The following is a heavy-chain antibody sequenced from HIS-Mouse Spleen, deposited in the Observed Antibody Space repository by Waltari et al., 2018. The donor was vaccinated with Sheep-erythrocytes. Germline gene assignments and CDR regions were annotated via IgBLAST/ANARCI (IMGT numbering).Heavy chain of an antibody. Sequence: QVQLVQSGAEVKKPGSSVKVSCKASGGTFSSYAIRWVRQAPGKGLEWMGMINPILGIANYAQECKGRVTITADKATGTAYMGLSSLRSEDTAVYYCAQTGATTPHFDYWGQGPLVTVSS. CDR3: AQTGATTPHFDY. D-gene: IGHD1-26*01. CDR2: INPILGIA. CDR1: GGTFSSYA. V-gene: IGHV1-69*04. J-gene: IGHJ4*02.